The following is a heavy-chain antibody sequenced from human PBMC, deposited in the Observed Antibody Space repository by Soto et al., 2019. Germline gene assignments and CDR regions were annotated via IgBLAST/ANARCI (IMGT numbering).Heavy chain of an antibody. J-gene: IGHJ4*01. CDR2: VGGRGGYT. D-gene: IGHD1-26*01. CDR3: AKEAGIVSSTFNY. Sequence: GGSLRFPCAPSGIFFSSYALSWVRQTQGKGLAWVSGVGGRGGYTSNPDSGKGGFTISRDNSKNTLYLQWKSMTSDATAEYFCAKEAGIVSSTFNY. V-gene: IGHV3-23*01. CDR1: GIFFSSYA.